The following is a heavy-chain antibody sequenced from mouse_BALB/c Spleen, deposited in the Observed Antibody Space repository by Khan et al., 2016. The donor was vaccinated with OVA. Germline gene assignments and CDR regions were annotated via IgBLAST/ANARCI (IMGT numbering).Heavy chain of an antibody. CDR1: GFSLTSYG. Sequence: QVQLKESGPGLVAPSLSLSIACTVSGFSLTSYGVSWVRQPPGKGLEWLGVIWGDGSTNYHSALISRLSISKDNSKSQVFLKLHSLQTDDTATYYCASFMITEGCYAMDYWGQGTSVTVSS. CDR2: IWGDGST. V-gene: IGHV2-3*01. J-gene: IGHJ4*01. CDR3: ASFMITEGCYAMDY. D-gene: IGHD2-4*01.